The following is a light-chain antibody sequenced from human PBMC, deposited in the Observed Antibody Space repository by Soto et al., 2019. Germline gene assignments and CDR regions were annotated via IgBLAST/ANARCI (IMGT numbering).Light chain of an antibody. Sequence: EIVMTQSPATLSVSPGERATLSCRASQSVNSNLVWYQQKPGQAPRLLIYGASTRATGIPGRFSGSGYGTEFTLTISSLQSEDFAVYYCQQYNNWLWTFGQGPKVEI. CDR3: QQYNNWLWT. J-gene: IGKJ1*01. V-gene: IGKV3-15*01. CDR2: GAS. CDR1: QSVNSN.